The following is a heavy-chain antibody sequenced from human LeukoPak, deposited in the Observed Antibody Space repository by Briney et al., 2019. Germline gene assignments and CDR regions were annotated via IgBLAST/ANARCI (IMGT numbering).Heavy chain of an antibody. V-gene: IGHV3-7*01. CDR3: VRWGLGKGEAFDI. J-gene: IGHJ3*02. CDR2: IKKDGSEK. D-gene: IGHD1-14*01. CDR1: GFTFSSYW. Sequence: GGSLRLSCAASGFTFSSYWMSWVRQAPGKGLEWVANIKKDGSEKYYVDSVKGRFTISRDNAKTSLYLQMNSLRAEDTAVYYCVRWGLGKGEAFDIWGQGTMVTVSS.